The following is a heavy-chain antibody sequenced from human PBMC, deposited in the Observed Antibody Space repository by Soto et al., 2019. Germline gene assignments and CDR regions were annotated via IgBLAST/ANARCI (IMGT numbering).Heavy chain of an antibody. V-gene: IGHV3-33*01. D-gene: IGHD2-15*01. CDR2: IWYDGSNK. Sequence: QVQLVESGGGVVQPGRSLRLSCAASGFTFSRYGMHWVRQAPGKGLEWVAVIWYDGSNKYYADSVKGRFTISRDNSKKSLYLKMNSLRAGETAVDYCASGGSRDHALHYWGKGTLVTVSS. CDR3: ASGGSRDHALHY. J-gene: IGHJ4*02. CDR1: GFTFSRYG.